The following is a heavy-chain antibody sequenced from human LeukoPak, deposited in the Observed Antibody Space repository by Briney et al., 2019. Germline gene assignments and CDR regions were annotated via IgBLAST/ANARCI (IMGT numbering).Heavy chain of an antibody. Sequence: GGSLRLSCAASGFTFDDYAMHWVRQAPGKGLEWVSLISGDGGSTYYADSVKGRLTISRDNSKNSLYLQMNSLRTEDTALYYCAKGNYYESSGLFDYWGQGTLVTVSS. V-gene: IGHV3-43*02. CDR1: GFTFDDYA. CDR2: ISGDGGST. D-gene: IGHD3-22*01. CDR3: AKGNYYESSGLFDY. J-gene: IGHJ4*02.